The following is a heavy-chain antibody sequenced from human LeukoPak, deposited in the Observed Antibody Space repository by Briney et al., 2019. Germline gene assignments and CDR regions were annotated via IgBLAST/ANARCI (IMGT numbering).Heavy chain of an antibody. CDR3: GRDDGYIVPFDY. V-gene: IGHV3-48*03. J-gene: IGHJ4*02. Sequence: PGGSLRLSCAASGFTFSSYEMNWVRQAPGKGLEWVSYISSSGSTIYYADSVKGRFTISRDNAKNSLYLQMNSLRAEDTAVYYCGRDDGYIVPFDYWGQGTLVTVSS. CDR2: ISSSGSTI. D-gene: IGHD5-24*01. CDR1: GFTFSSYE.